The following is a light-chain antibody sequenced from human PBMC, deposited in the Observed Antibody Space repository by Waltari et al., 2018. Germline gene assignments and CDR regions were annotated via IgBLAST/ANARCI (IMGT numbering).Light chain of an antibody. CDR1: QSVSSY. V-gene: IGKV3-11*01. CDR2: DAS. Sequence: EIVLTQSPATLSLSPGERATLSCRASQSVSSYLAWYQQKPGQAPRLLIYDASNRATGISARFSVSGSGTDFTLTISSREPEDFAVYYCQQSSNWPRTFGQGTKVEIK. J-gene: IGKJ1*01. CDR3: QQSSNWPRT.